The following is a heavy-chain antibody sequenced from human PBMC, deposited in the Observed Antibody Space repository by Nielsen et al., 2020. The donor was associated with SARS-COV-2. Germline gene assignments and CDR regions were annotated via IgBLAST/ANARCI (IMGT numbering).Heavy chain of an antibody. CDR2: INHSGST. V-gene: IGHV4-34*01. J-gene: IGHJ5*02. Sequence: SETLSLTCAVYGGSFSGYYWSWIRQPPGKGLEWIGEINHSGSTNYNPSLKSRVTISVDTSKNQFSLKLSSVTAADTAVYYCARGSGGAYYYGSGRRNWFDPWGQGTLVTVSS. D-gene: IGHD3-10*01. CDR1: GGSFSGYY. CDR3: ARGSGGAYYYGSGRRNWFDP.